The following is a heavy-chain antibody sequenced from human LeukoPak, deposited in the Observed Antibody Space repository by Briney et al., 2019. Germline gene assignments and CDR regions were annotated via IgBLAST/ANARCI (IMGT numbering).Heavy chain of an antibody. Sequence: SETLSLTCTVSGGSISSYYWSWIRQPPGKGLEWIGYIYYSGSTNYNPSLKSRVTISVDTSKNQFSLKLSSVTAADTAVYYCARDTNGRGCIIYWGQGTLVTVSS. J-gene: IGHJ4*02. D-gene: IGHD2-8*01. CDR1: GGSISSYY. V-gene: IGHV4-59*01. CDR3: ARDTNGRGCIIY. CDR2: IYYSGST.